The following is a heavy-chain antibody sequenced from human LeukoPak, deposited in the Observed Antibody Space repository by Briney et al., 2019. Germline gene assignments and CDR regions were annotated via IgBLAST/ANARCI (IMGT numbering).Heavy chain of an antibody. D-gene: IGHD3-22*01. CDR1: GFTFSSYA. J-gene: IGHJ4*02. CDR3: ATYRFYYDSSGFDY. CDR2: IGSKTDGGTT. Sequence: GGSLRLSCAGSGFTFSSYAMSWVRQAPGKGLEWLGRIGSKTDGGTTDYAASVKGRFTISRDDSKNTLYLQMNSLKTEDTAVYYCATYRFYYDSSGFDYWGQGTLVTVSS. V-gene: IGHV3-15*04.